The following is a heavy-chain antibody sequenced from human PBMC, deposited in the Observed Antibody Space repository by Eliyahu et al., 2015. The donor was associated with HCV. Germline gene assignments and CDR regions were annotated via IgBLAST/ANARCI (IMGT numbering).Heavy chain of an antibody. D-gene: IGHD2/OR15-2a*01. Sequence: QVHLQESGPGLVKPSQTLSLTCTVSGASISSGPYYWSWIRQLPGEGLEWIGYIYYTGNTYYNSSLESRVSISRDSSKNQFSLKLTSVTAADTAVYFCARELSSINWYFDLWGRGTLVTVSS. V-gene: IGHV4-31*03. J-gene: IGHJ2*01. CDR2: IYYTGNT. CDR3: ARELSSINWYFDL. CDR1: GASISSGPYY.